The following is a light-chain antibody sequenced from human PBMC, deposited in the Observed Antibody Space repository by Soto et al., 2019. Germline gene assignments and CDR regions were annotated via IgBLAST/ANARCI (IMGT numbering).Light chain of an antibody. J-gene: IGKJ4*01. CDR3: QQTKSYPST. V-gene: IGKV1-13*02. CDR1: QDISSS. CDR2: GAS. Sequence: AIKLTQSPSSLRATVGDRVTITCRASQDISSSLAWYQQKAGKAPKLLIYGASILQSGVPSGFSGSGFGTDFTLTISSLRAEDFAIYFCQQTKSYPSTFGGGTKVDI.